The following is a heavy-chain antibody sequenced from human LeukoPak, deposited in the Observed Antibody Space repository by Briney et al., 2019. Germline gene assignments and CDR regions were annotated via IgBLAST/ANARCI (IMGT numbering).Heavy chain of an antibody. D-gene: IGHD3-16*02. J-gene: IGHJ3*02. CDR3: ARGPMITFGGVIVIQPDDAFDI. Sequence: PGGSLRLSCAASGFTFSSYWMHWVRQAPGKGLVWVSRINSDGSGTSYADSVKGRFTISRDNAKNTMYLQMNSLRAEDTAVYYCARGPMITFGGVIVIQPDDAFDIWGQGTMVTVSS. CDR2: INSDGSGT. CDR1: GFTFSSYW. V-gene: IGHV3-74*01.